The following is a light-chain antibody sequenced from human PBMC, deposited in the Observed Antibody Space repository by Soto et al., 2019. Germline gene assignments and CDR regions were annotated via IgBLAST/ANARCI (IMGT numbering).Light chain of an antibody. CDR1: QSVSSS. Sequence: EIVLTQSPATLSLSPGERATLSCRASQSVSSSLAWYQQKPGQAPRLLIYDASTRATGIPARFSGSGSGTEFTLTISSLQSEDFAVYYCQQSNNWPWTFGQGTKVDIK. J-gene: IGKJ1*01. CDR2: DAS. CDR3: QQSNNWPWT. V-gene: IGKV3-15*01.